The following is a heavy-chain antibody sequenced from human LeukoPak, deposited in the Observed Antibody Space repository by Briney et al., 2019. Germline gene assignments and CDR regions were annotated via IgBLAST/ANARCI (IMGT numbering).Heavy chain of an antibody. CDR3: AGRGALTGEPN. D-gene: IGHD7-27*01. V-gene: IGHV4-59*12. Sequence: PSETLSLTCTVSGGSISSYYWTWIRQPPGKGLEWIGYVYDSGSTNYNPSLKSRVTISVDSSKNQFSLKLSSVTAADTAVYYCAGRGALTGEPNWGQGTLVTVSS. CDR1: GGSISSYY. J-gene: IGHJ4*02. CDR2: VYDSGST.